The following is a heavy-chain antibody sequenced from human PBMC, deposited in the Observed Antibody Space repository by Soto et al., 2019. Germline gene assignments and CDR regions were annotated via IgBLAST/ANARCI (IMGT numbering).Heavy chain of an antibody. CDR1: GYTFTGYY. V-gene: IGHV1-2*02. Sequence: ASVKVSCKASGYTFTGYYMHWVRQAPGQGLEWMGWINPNSGGTNYAQKFQGRVTMTRDTSISTAYMELSRLRSDDTAVYYCARDGQPHKNVCFPFNWFDPWGKGPLVTVSS. CDR3: ARDGQPHKNVCFPFNWFDP. CDR2: INPNSGGT. D-gene: IGHD3-16*01. J-gene: IGHJ5*02.